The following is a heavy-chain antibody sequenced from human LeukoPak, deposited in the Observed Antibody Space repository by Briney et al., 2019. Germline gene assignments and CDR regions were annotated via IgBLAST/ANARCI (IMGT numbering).Heavy chain of an antibody. CDR1: GFTFSTYA. CDR2: ISSNGGNT. J-gene: IGHJ6*02. CDR3: ARDSYGMDV. Sequence: PGGSLRLSCSASGFTFSTYAMHWVRQAPGKGLEYVSAISSNGGNTYYADSLRGRFTISRDNSKNTLYLQMNSLRAEDTAVYYCARDSYGMDVWGQGTTVTVSS. V-gene: IGHV3-64*04.